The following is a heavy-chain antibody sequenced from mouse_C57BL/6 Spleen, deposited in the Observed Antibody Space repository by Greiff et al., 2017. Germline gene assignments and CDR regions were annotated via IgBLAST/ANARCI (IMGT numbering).Heavy chain of an antibody. CDR1: GYTFTSYW. V-gene: IGHV1-64*01. Sequence: QVQLQQPGAELVKPGASVKLSCKASGYTFTSYWMHWVKQRPGQGLEWIGMIHPNSGSTNYNEKFKSKATLTVDKSSSTAYMQLSSLTSEDSAVYYCAITTVVADYYAMDYWGQGTSVTISS. D-gene: IGHD1-1*01. J-gene: IGHJ4*01. CDR3: AITTVVADYYAMDY. CDR2: IHPNSGST.